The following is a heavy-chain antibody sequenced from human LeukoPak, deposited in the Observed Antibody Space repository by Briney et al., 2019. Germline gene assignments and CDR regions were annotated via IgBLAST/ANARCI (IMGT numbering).Heavy chain of an antibody. D-gene: IGHD1-26*01. CDR2: ISAYNGNT. Sequence: GASVKVSCKASGYTFTSYGISWVRQAPGQGLEWMGWISAYNGNTNYAQKLQGRVTMTTDTSTSTAYMELSSLRSEDTAVYYCASTQWELLRPPFDYWGQGTLVTVSS. CDR1: GYTFTSYG. V-gene: IGHV1-18*01. CDR3: ASTQWELLRPPFDY. J-gene: IGHJ4*02.